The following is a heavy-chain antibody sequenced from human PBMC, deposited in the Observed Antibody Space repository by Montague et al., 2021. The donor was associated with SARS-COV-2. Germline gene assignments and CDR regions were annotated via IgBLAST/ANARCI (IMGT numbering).Heavy chain of an antibody. Sequence: SETLSLTCAVYGGSFSGYCWTWIRQSPGKGLEWIGEINHSGSTNYSPSLESRVAISVDTSKNQFSLKLNSVTAADTAIYYCARATVDINMILVVITSVNHYFDSWGRGTLVTVSP. D-gene: IGHD3-22*01. CDR1: GGSFSGYC. CDR3: ARATVDINMILVVITSVNHYFDS. J-gene: IGHJ4*02. V-gene: IGHV4-34*01. CDR2: INHSGST.